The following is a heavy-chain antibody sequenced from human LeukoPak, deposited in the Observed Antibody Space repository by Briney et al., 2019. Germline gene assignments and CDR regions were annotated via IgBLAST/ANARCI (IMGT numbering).Heavy chain of an antibody. CDR3: ARDRVTGTTILDY. CDR1: GFTFSSYA. D-gene: IGHD1-7*01. CDR2: ISYDGSNK. J-gene: IGHJ4*02. Sequence: GGSLRLSCAASGFTFSSYAMHWVRQAPGKGLEWVAVISYDGSNKYYADSVKGRFTISRDNSKNTLYLQMNSLRAEDTAVYYCARDRVTGTTILDYWDQGTLVTVSS. V-gene: IGHV3-30-3*01.